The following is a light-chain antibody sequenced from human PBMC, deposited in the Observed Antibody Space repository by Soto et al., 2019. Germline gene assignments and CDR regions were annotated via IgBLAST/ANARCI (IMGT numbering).Light chain of an antibody. J-gene: IGKJ4*01. CDR1: QSVGRN. Sequence: EIVMTQSPATLSLSPGERAILSCRASQSVGRNLVWYQHKPGQAPRLLIYGASTRATGIAARFSGSGSGTEFTLTISSLQSEDFAVYYCQQYYHWLTFGEGPRWRSN. V-gene: IGKV3-15*01. CDR3: QQYYHWLT. CDR2: GAS.